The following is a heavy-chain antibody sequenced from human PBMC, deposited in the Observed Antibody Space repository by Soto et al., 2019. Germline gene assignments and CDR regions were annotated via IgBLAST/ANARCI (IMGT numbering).Heavy chain of an antibody. CDR3: ARQDYYDSSGYYSFDY. J-gene: IGHJ4*02. CDR2: IYYSGST. V-gene: IGHV4-61*01. Sequence: SETLSLTCTVSGGSVSSGSYYWSWIRQPPGKGLEWIGYIYYSGSTNYNPSLKNRVTISVDTSKNQFSLKLSSVTAADTAVYYCARQDYYDSSGYYSFDYWGQGTLVTVSS. D-gene: IGHD3-22*01. CDR1: GGSVSSGSYY.